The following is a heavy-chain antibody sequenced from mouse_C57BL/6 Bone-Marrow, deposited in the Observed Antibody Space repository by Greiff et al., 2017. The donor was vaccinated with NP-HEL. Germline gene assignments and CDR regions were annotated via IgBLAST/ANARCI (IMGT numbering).Heavy chain of an antibody. Sequence: EVKLQQSGAELVRPGASVKLSCTASGFNIKDDYMHWVKQRPEQGLEWIGWIDPENGDTEYASKFQGKATITADTSSNTAYLQLSSLTSEDTAVYYCTTAGLLKFAYWGQGTLVTVSA. CDR2: IDPENGDT. J-gene: IGHJ3*01. CDR3: TTAGLLKFAY. V-gene: IGHV14-4*01. CDR1: GFNIKDDY. D-gene: IGHD2-3*01.